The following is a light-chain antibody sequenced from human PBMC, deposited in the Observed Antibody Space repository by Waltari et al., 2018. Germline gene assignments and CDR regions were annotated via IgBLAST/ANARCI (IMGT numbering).Light chain of an antibody. V-gene: IGLV2-8*01. CDR2: DVN. CDR3: NSFAGSNNFPWV. CDR1: SSDVGGYNY. J-gene: IGLJ3*02. Sequence: QSALTRPPSASGSPGQSVAISCTGTSSDVGGYNYVSWSQQYPGKAPKLMIYDVNKRPSGVPDRFSGSKSGNTASLTVSGLQAEDEADYYCNSFAGSNNFPWVFGGGTKLTVL.